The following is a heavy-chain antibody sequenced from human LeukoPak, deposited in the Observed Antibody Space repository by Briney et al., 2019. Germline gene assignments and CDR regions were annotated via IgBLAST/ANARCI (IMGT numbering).Heavy chain of an antibody. J-gene: IGHJ4*02. CDR3: AKGSYYDSSGSFYFDY. CDR1: GFSFSSYA. D-gene: IGHD3-22*01. V-gene: IGHV3-23*01. Sequence: GGSLRLSCAASGFSFSSYAMSWVRQAPGKGLEWVSGISGSGDNTYYADSVKGRFTISRDNSKNTLYVQVNSLGTEDTAAYYCAKGSYYDSSGSFYFDYWGQGTLVTVSS. CDR2: ISGSGDNT.